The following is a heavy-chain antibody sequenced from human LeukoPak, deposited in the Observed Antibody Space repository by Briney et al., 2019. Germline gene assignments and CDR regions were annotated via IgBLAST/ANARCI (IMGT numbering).Heavy chain of an antibody. CDR3: ATDPGEWEPI. V-gene: IGHV3-15*01. CDR2: IKSKTDGGTS. D-gene: IGHD1-26*01. CDR1: GLTFTNAG. Sequence: GGSLRLSCAPSGLTFTNAGMSWFRQAPGKGLEGVGRIKSKTDGGTSDYAAPVQGRFTISRDDSKNTLYLQMNSLKIEDTAVYYCATDPGEWEPIWGQGTMVTVSS. J-gene: IGHJ3*02.